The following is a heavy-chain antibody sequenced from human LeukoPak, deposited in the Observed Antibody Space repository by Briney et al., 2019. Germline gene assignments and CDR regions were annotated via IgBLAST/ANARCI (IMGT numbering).Heavy chain of an antibody. J-gene: IGHJ4*02. D-gene: IGHD2-2*02. CDR3: AKVGASDIVVVPAAISSIDY. V-gene: IGHV3-7*01. CDR1: GFTFSSYW. Sequence: GGSLRLSCAASGFTFSSYWMSWVRQAPGKGLEWVANIKQDGSEKYYVDSVKGRFTISRDDAKNSLYLQMNSLRAEDTAVYYCAKVGASDIVVVPAAISSIDYWGQGTLVTVSS. CDR2: IKQDGSEK.